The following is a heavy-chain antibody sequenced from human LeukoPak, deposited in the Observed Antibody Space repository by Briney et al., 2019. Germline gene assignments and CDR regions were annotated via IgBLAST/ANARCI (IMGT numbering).Heavy chain of an antibody. D-gene: IGHD2-2*02. Sequence: SVKVSCKASGGTFSSYTISWVRQAPGQGLEWMGRIIPILGIANHAQKFQGRVTITADKSTSTAYMELSSLRSEDTAVYYCARDAPLYCSSTSCYTFDYWGQGTLVTVSS. V-gene: IGHV1-69*04. CDR3: ARDAPLYCSSTSCYTFDY. CDR2: IIPILGIA. CDR1: GGTFSSYT. J-gene: IGHJ4*02.